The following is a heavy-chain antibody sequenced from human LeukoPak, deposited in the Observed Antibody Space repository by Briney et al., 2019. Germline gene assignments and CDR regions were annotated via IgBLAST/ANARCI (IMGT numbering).Heavy chain of an antibody. CDR1: GFTFSSYG. D-gene: IGHD5-12*01. CDR2: IWYDGSNK. V-gene: IGHV3-33*01. J-gene: IGHJ4*02. Sequence: HPGGSLRLSCAASGFTFSSYGMHWVRQAPGKGLEWVAVIWYDGSNKYYADSVKGRFTISGDNSKNTLYLQMNSLRAEDTAVYYCARGIRGGYDSFDYWGQGTLVTVSS. CDR3: ARGIRGGYDSFDY.